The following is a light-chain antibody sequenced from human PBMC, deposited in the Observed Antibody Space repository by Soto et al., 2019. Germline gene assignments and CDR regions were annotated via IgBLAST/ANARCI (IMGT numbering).Light chain of an antibody. CDR3: QQYRT. CDR2: GAS. V-gene: IGKV3-15*01. J-gene: IGKJ1*01. CDR1: QSVSSN. Sequence: EIVLTQSPVTLSVSPGERATLSCRASQSVSSNLAWYQQKPGQAPMLLIYGASTRANGVPARFSGGGSVTEFTLTLSSLQSEDFALYYCQQYRTFGQGTKVEIK.